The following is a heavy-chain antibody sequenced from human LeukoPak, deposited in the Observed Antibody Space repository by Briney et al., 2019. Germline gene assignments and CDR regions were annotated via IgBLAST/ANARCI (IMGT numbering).Heavy chain of an antibody. CDR3: ARPGYYYYGMDV. CDR2: IYSGGST. J-gene: IGHJ6*02. V-gene: IGHV3-66*04. CDR1: GFTVSSNY. Sequence: GGSLRLSCVASGFTVSSNYMSWVRQAPGKGLEWVSVIYSGGSTYYADSVKGRFTISRDNSKNTLYLQMNSLRAEDTAVYYCARPGYYYYGMDVWGQGTTVTVSS.